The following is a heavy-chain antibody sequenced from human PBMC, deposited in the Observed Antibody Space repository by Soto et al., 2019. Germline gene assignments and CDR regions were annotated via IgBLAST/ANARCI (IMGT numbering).Heavy chain of an antibody. Sequence: EVQLLESGGGLVQPGGSLRLSCAASGFTFSSYAVSWVRQAPGKGLEWVSAISGSGERTDYADSVKGRFTISRDKFKIPLYLQMNRWGAEDAALYYCEKEVVRGHTMPYCYVLDVWGQGTTVTVSS. D-gene: IGHD3-10*01. V-gene: IGHV3-23*01. CDR2: ISGSGERT. CDR3: EKEVVRGHTMPYCYVLDV. CDR1: GFTFSSYA. J-gene: IGHJ6*02.